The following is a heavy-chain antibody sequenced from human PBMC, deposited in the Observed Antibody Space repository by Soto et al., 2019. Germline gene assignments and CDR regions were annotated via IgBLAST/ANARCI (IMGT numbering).Heavy chain of an antibody. CDR2: ITWNSGSI. CDR3: AKDYSASLRAFDI. Sequence: EVQLVESGGGLVQPGRSLRLSCAASGFTFDDYAMHRVRQVPGKGLEWVSGITWNSGSIGYADSVRGRFTISRDNAKNSLYLQMNSLRAEDTALYHCAKDYSASLRAFDIWGQGTMVTVSS. J-gene: IGHJ3*02. V-gene: IGHV3-9*01. CDR1: GFTFDDYA. D-gene: IGHD5-18*01.